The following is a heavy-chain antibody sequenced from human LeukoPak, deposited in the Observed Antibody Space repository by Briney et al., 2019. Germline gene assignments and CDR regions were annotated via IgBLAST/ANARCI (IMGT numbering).Heavy chain of an antibody. V-gene: IGHV3-23*01. CDR2: ISGSGGST. Sequence: GGTLRLSRAASGFTFSSYAMSWVRQAPGKGLEWVSAISGSGGSTYYADSVKGRFTISRDNSKDTLYLQMNSLRAEDTAVYCCTKDVEYSSSSVGRVVFEYWGQGTLVTVSS. CDR1: GFTFSSYA. D-gene: IGHD6-6*01. CDR3: TKDVEYSSSSVGRVVFEY. J-gene: IGHJ4*02.